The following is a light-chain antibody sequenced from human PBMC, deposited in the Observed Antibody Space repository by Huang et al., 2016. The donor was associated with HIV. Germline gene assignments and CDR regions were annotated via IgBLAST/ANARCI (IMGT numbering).Light chain of an antibody. J-gene: IGKJ1*01. V-gene: IGKV1-NL1*01. CDR3: QQYYTSPT. Sequence: DIQMTQSPSSLSAFVGDTVTITCRASQGISNSVAWYQQKPGKAPKRLLYSPSRLESAVPSRFRGGGSGTDYTLTINSLQPDDFATYYCQQYYTSPTFGQGSKVEIK. CDR2: SPS. CDR1: QGISNS.